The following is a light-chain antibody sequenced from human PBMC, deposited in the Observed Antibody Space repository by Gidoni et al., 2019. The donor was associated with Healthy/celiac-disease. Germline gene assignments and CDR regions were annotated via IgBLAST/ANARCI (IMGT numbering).Light chain of an antibody. V-gene: IGKV3-11*01. CDR2: DAS. J-gene: IGKJ2*01. CDR1: QSVSSY. Sequence: ELVLPQSPATLSLSPGERATISSRARQSVSSYLAWYQQKPGQAPRLLIYDASNRATGIPARFSGSGSGTDFTLTISSLEPEDFAVYYCQQRSNWPQMYTFGQGTKLEIK. CDR3: QQRSNWPQMYT.